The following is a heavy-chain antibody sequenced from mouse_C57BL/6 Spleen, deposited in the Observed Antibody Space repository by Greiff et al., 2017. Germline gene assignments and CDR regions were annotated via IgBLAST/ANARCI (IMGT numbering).Heavy chain of an antibody. CDR2: FYPGSGSI. V-gene: IGHV1-62-2*01. Sequence: QVQLQQSGAELVKPGASVKLSCKASGYTFTEYTIHWVKQRSGQGLEWIGWFYPGSGSIKYNEKFKDKATLTADNSSSTVYMELSRLTSEDSAVYFCARHDYGSSYFYWYFDVWGTGTTVTVSS. CDR1: GYTFTEYT. J-gene: IGHJ1*03. D-gene: IGHD1-1*01. CDR3: ARHDYGSSYFYWYFDV.